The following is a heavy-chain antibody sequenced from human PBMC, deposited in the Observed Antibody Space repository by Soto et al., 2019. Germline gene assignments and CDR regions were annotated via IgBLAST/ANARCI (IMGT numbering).Heavy chain of an antibody. Sequence: EVQLVESGGGLVQPGGSLRLSCAASGFTLSNYWMHWARKAPGKGLVWVSRISSDGSSTNYADSVKGRFTISRDNAKNTLHLQMNSLRAEDTAVYYCARVPYCSSSSCYSYFDSWGQGTLVTVSS. CDR3: ARVPYCSSSSCYSYFDS. CDR1: GFTLSNYW. J-gene: IGHJ4*02. V-gene: IGHV3-74*01. D-gene: IGHD2-2*01. CDR2: ISSDGSST.